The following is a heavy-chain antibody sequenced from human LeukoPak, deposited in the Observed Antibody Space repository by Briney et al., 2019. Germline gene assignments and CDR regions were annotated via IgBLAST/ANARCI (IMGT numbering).Heavy chain of an antibody. CDR3: ARHFSRTTRIDY. D-gene: IGHD1/OR15-1a*01. J-gene: IGHJ4*02. CDR1: GDSITSSGYY. CDR2: IYYSGST. Sequence: SETLSLTRTVSGDSITSSGYYYWAWIRQPPGKGLEWIGSIYYSGSTNYNPSLKGRATMSVDTSNNQFSLTLSSLTAPHTIAFYCARHFSRTTRIDYWGQGTLVTVSS. V-gene: IGHV4-39*01.